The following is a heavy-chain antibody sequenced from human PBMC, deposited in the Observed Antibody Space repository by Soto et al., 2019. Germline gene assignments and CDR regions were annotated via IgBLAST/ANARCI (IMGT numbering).Heavy chain of an antibody. CDR1: GFTFSSYA. V-gene: IGHV3-23*01. D-gene: IGHD3-22*01. Sequence: EVHLLESGGGLVQPGGSLRLSCAASGFTFSSYAMSWVRQAPGKGLEWVSAISGSGGSTYYADSVKGRFTISRDNSKNTLYLQMNSLRAEDTAVYYCAKDRSYYYDSSGQSDYWGQGTLVTVSS. J-gene: IGHJ4*02. CDR3: AKDRSYYYDSSGQSDY. CDR2: ISGSGGST.